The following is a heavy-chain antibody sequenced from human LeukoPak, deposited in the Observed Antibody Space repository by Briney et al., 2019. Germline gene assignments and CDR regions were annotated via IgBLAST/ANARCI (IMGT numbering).Heavy chain of an antibody. CDR1: GGSFSGYY. V-gene: IGHV4-34*01. D-gene: IGHD3-22*01. Sequence: SETLSLTCTVSGGSFSGYYWTWIRRPPGKGLEWIGEINHSGSANYNPSLKSRVTISLDTSKNQFSLKLSSVTAADTAVYYCARHYVDYDSSGYPDYWGQGTLVTVSS. CDR3: ARHYVDYDSSGYPDY. J-gene: IGHJ4*02. CDR2: INHSGSA.